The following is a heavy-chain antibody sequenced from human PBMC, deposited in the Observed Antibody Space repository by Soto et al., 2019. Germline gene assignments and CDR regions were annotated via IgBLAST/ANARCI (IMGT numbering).Heavy chain of an antibody. CDR1: GFNFDNYG. J-gene: IGHJ4*02. Sequence: LRLSFQASGFNFDNYGMHWVRQAPGKGLEWVAVITYDGSFQYYADSVKGRFTISRDNSKNKLSLHLNTLKTEDTAVYHCAKDRVGGTFYTPLAFWGQGTLVTVSS. CDR3: AKDRVGGTFYTPLAF. CDR2: ITYDGSFQ. V-gene: IGHV3-30*18. D-gene: IGHD1-7*01.